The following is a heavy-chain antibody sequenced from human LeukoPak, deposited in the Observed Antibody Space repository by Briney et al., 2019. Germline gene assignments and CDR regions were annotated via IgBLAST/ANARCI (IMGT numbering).Heavy chain of an antibody. V-gene: IGHV3-20*04. CDR3: AKDMTYYYDSRGGGAFDI. J-gene: IGHJ3*02. Sequence: PGGSLRLSCAASGFTFNDYGMSWVRQAPGKGLEWVSGINWNGGRTGYADSMKGRFIISRDNAKNSLYLQVNSLRAEDTALYYCAKDMTYYYDSRGGGAFDIWGQGTMVTVSS. D-gene: IGHD3-22*01. CDR2: INWNGGRT. CDR1: GFTFNDYG.